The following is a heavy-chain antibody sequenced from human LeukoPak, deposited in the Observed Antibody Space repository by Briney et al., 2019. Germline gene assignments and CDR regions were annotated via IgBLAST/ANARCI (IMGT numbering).Heavy chain of an antibody. J-gene: IGHJ4*02. CDR1: GFTFSSYS. CDR2: ISSSGSYI. CDR3: ASSRGSYDPRPDY. Sequence: GGSLRLSCAASGFTFSSYSMNWVRQAPGEGLEWVSSISSSGSYIYYADSVKGRFTISRDNAKNSLYLQMNSLRAEDTAVYYCASSRGSYDPRPDYWGQGTLVTVSS. V-gene: IGHV3-21*01. D-gene: IGHD1-26*01.